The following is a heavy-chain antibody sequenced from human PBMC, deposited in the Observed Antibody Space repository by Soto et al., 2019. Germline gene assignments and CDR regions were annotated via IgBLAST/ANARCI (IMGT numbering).Heavy chain of an antibody. CDR2: INAGNGNT. J-gene: IGHJ4*02. CDR1: GDTFTSYA. V-gene: IGHV1-3*01. CDR3: ARDLGQQLFDY. Sequence: VASVKLSCKACGDTFTSYAMHWVRQAPGQRLEWMGWINAGNGNTKYAQKLQGRVTMTTDTSTSTAYMELRSLRSDDTAVYYCARDLGQQLFDYWGQGTLLTV. D-gene: IGHD6-13*01.